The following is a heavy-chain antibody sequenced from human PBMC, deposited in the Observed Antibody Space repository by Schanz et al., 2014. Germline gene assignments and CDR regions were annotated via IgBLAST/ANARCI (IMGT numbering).Heavy chain of an antibody. D-gene: IGHD3-16*01. CDR2: MNSKTGNT. Sequence: QVQLVQSGAEAKKPGASVKVSCEASGYTFTSYDINWVRQATGQGLEWMGWMNSKTGNTGYAQRFQGRVTMTSNTSITTAYLELSSLRSGDTAVYYCTKGRTFGRWGQGTLVTVSS. CDR3: TKGRTFGR. CDR1: GYTFTSYD. V-gene: IGHV1-8*01. J-gene: IGHJ4*02.